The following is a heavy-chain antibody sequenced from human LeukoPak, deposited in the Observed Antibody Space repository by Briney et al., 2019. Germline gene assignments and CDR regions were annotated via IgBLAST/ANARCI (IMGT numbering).Heavy chain of an antibody. J-gene: IGHJ4*02. CDR1: GFTFDDYA. CDR3: AKDIDSTYYYDSSRLLRVGFDY. Sequence: GGSLRLSCATSGFTFDDYAMHWVRQAPGKGLEWVSGISWNSGSIGYADSVKGRFTISRDNAKNSLYLQMNSLRAEDTALYYCAKDIDSTYYYDSSRLLRVGFDYWGQGTLVTVSS. D-gene: IGHD3-22*01. V-gene: IGHV3-9*01. CDR2: ISWNSGSI.